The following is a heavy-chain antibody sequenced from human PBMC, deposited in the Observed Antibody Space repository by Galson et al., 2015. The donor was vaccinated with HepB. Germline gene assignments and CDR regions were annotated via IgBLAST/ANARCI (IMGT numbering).Heavy chain of an antibody. CDR2: ISSSSSYT. J-gene: IGHJ4*02. CDR1: GFTFSDYY. D-gene: IGHD3-22*01. V-gene: IGHV3-11*05. Sequence: LRLSCAASGFTFSDYYMSWIRQAPGKGLEWVSYISSSSSYTNYADSVKGRFTISRDNAKNSLYLQMNSLRAEDTAVYYCARAYDPTHRPTYWGQGTLVTVSS. CDR3: ARAYDPTHRPTY.